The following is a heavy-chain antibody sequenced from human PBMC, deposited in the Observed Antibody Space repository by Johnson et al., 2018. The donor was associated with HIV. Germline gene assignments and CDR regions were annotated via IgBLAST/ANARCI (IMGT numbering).Heavy chain of an antibody. CDR3: ARMAAHVSDF. D-gene: IGHD5-24*01. CDR2: IGTAGDT. V-gene: IGHV3-13*01. Sequence: VQLVESGGGLVQPGGSLRLSCAASGFTFSSYDMHWVRQATGKGLEWVSAIGTAGDTYYPGSVKGRFTVSRDNAKNSLYLQMNSLRVEDTAVYYCARMAAHVSDFWGQGTMVTVSS. CDR1: GFTFSSYD. J-gene: IGHJ3*01.